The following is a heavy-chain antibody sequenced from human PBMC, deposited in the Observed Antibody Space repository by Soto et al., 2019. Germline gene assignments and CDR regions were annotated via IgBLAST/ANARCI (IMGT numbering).Heavy chain of an antibody. Sequence: ASVKVSWKASGYTFTSYAMHWVRQAPGQRLEWTGWINAGNGNTKYSQKFQGRVTITRDTSASTAYMELSSLRSEDTAVYYCAREYSSGWYDAFDIWGQGTMVTVSS. D-gene: IGHD6-19*01. CDR1: GYTFTSYA. V-gene: IGHV1-3*01. CDR2: INAGNGNT. J-gene: IGHJ3*02. CDR3: AREYSSGWYDAFDI.